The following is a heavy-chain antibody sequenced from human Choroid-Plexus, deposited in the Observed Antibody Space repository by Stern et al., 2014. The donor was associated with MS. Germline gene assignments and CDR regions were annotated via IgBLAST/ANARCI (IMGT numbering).Heavy chain of an antibody. D-gene: IGHD2/OR15-2a*01. V-gene: IGHV3-30*18. J-gene: IGHJ5*02. CDR1: GFTFGSCA. CDR3: AKDRQYLTYFFDH. CDR2: VSYDGSNK. Sequence: MQLVESGGGVVQRGRPLRLSCVASGFTFGSCAMHWVRQAPGKGLEWVAGVSYDGSNKYYADSVKGRFTISRDNSQNTLYMQMSSLRPEDTAVYYCAKDRQYLTYFFDHWGQGSLVTVSS.